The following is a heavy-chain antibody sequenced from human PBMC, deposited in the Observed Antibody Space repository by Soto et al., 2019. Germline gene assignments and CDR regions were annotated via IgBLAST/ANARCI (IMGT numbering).Heavy chain of an antibody. V-gene: IGHV1-69*12. D-gene: IGHD2-15*01. CDR1: GGAFSDYA. CDR2: IMPIFRAP. J-gene: IGHJ6*02. CDR3: ASWLKGPDIGNYYYGMDV. Sequence: QVQLVQSGAEVKKPGSSVKVSCKASGGAFSDYAFSWVRQAPGQGLEWLGGIMPIFRAPDYAQKFQGRVTIHADEFTRTAYMGMNSLRSEDTAVYYCASWLKGPDIGNYYYGMDVWGQGTTVTVS.